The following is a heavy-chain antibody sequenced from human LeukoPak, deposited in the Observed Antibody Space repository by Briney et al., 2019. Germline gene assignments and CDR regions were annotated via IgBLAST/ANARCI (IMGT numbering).Heavy chain of an antibody. CDR2: ISYDGSNK. CDR1: GFTFSSYA. V-gene: IGHV3-30*04. J-gene: IGHJ6*02. CDR3: ARGWYSSSWRFLSYYYYGMDV. D-gene: IGHD6-13*01. Sequence: PGRSLRLSCAASGFTFSSYAMHWVRQAPGKGLEWVAVISYDGSNKYYADSVKGRFTISRDNSKNTLYLQMNSLRAEDTAVYYCARGWYSSSWRFLSYYYYGMDVWGQGTTVTVSS.